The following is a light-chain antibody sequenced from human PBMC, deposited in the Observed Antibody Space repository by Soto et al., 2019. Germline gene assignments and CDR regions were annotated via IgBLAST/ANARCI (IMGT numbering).Light chain of an antibody. CDR3: QQRSNWPPGRLT. Sequence: EIVLTQSPATLSLSPGERATLSCRASQSVSSYLAWYQQKPGQAPRLLIYDASTRATGIPARFSGSGSGTDFTLTISSLEPEDFAVYYCQQRSNWPPGRLTFGPGTKVDIK. V-gene: IGKV3-11*01. CDR2: DAS. J-gene: IGKJ3*01. CDR1: QSVSSY.